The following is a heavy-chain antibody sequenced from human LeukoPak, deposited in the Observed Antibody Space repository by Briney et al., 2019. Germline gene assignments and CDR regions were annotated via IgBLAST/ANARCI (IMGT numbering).Heavy chain of an antibody. V-gene: IGHV3-48*01. J-gene: IGHJ4*02. CDR1: GFTFSSYS. D-gene: IGHD2-2*01. CDR3: ARDTKYAFDN. CDR2: ISSSSSTI. Sequence: GGSLRLSCAASGFTFSSYSMNWVRQAPGKGLEWVSYISSSSSTIYYAESVKGRFTISGDKAKNSVYLQMNSLRVEDTAVYYCARDTKYAFDNWGQGTLVTVSS.